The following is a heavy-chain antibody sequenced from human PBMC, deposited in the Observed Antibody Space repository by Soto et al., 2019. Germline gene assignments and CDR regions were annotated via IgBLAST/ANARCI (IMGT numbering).Heavy chain of an antibody. Sequence: GASVKVSCKASGGTFGSYASSWVRQAPGQGLEWMGWISAYNGNTNYAQKLQGRVTMTTDTSTSTAYMELRSLRSDDTAVYYCARDVPVYYYGSGSYYLENWFDPWGQGTLVTVSS. CDR2: ISAYNGNT. V-gene: IGHV1-18*01. D-gene: IGHD3-10*01. J-gene: IGHJ5*02. CDR3: ARDVPVYYYGSGSYYLENWFDP. CDR1: GGTFGSYA.